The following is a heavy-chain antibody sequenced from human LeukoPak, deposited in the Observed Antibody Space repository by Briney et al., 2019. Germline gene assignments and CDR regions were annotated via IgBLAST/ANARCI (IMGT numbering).Heavy chain of an antibody. J-gene: IGHJ4*02. D-gene: IGHD4-17*01. V-gene: IGHV5-51*01. CDR3: ARHREDDYGDYDY. CDR2: NYPGDSDT. CDR1: GYSFTNYW. Sequence: GESLKISCTGSGYSFTNYWIGWVRQMPGKGLEWMGINYPGDSDTRYSPSFQGQVTISADKSISTAYLQWSSLKASDTAMYYCARHREDDYGDYDYWGQGTLVTVSS.